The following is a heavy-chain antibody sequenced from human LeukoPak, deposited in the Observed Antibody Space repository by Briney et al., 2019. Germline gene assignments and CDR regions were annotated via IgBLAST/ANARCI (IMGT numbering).Heavy chain of an antibody. V-gene: IGHV3-48*01. D-gene: IGHD3-16*02. CDR3: ARVDDYVWGSYRYFDY. J-gene: IGHJ4*02. Sequence: GALRLSCAASGFTFSSYSMNWVRQAPGKGLEWVSYISSSSSTIYYADSVKGRFTISRDNAKNSLYLQMNSLRAEDTAVYYCARVDDYVWGSYRYFDYWGQGTLVTVSS. CDR2: ISSSSSTI. CDR1: GFTFSSYS.